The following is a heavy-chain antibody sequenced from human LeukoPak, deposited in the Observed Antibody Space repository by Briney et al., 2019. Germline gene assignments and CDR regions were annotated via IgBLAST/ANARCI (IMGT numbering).Heavy chain of an antibody. D-gene: IGHD3-10*01. J-gene: IGHJ4*02. Sequence: ISSSSSYIYYADSVKGRFTISRDNAKNSLYLQMNSLRAEDTAVYYCARIRWFGESPFDYWGQGTLVTVSS. CDR3: ARIRWFGESPFDY. V-gene: IGHV3-21*01. CDR2: ISSSSSYI.